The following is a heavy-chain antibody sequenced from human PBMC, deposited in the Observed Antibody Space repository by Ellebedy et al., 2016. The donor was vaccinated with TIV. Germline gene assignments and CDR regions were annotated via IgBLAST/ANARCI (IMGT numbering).Heavy chain of an antibody. CDR2: ISPSGGST. V-gene: IGHV1-46*04. D-gene: IGHD5-24*01. J-gene: IGHJ4*02. CDR3: ARGGAREGYNPLDY. CDR1: GYTFTSYY. Sequence: AASVKVSCKASGYTFTSYYMHWVRQAPGQGLEWTGIISPSGGSTTYAQNLQGRVTMTRDSSTSTHYMEPRSLRSEDTAVYYCARGGAREGYNPLDYWGQGTLVTVSS.